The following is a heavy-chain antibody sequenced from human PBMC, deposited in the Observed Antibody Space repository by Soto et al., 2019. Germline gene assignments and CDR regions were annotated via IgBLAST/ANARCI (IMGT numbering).Heavy chain of an antibody. Sequence: SETLSLTCAVSGYSISSSNWWGWIRQPPGKGLEWIGYIYYSGTTYYNPSLESRVTMSVDTSKNQFSLKLTSVTAVDTAVYYCARREIQGPIDYWGQGTLVTVSS. CDR3: ARREIQGPIDY. D-gene: IGHD1-26*01. CDR1: GYSISSSNW. V-gene: IGHV4-28*01. CDR2: IYYSGTT. J-gene: IGHJ4*02.